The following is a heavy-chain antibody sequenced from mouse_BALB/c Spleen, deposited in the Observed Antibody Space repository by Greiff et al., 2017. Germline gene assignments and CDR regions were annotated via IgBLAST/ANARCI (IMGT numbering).Heavy chain of an antibody. V-gene: IGHV1-82*01. D-gene: IGHD2-4*01. CDR1: GYAFSISW. J-gene: IGHJ3*01. Sequence: VQLQQSGPQLLTPGASVTISSKASGYAFSISWMNWVKQRPGQGLEWIGRIYPVDGDTNYNGTFKGTATLSAAKSSSTDYMQLSSLTSVDSAVYVCARWYYDYAVPGFVSRGQGTLVTVSA. CDR2: IYPVDGDT. CDR3: ARWYYDYAVPGFVS.